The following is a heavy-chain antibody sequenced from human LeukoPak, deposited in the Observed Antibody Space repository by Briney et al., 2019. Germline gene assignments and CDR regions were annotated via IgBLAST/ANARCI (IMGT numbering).Heavy chain of an antibody. Sequence: ASVKVSCKASGYTFTSCYMHWVRQAPGQGLEWMGIINPSGGSTNYAQKFQGRVTMTRDTSISTAYMELSRLRSDDTAVYYCARRAGTDYWGQGTLVTVSS. J-gene: IGHJ4*02. V-gene: IGHV1-2*02. CDR3: ARRAGTDY. D-gene: IGHD6-19*01. CDR1: GYTFTSCY. CDR2: INPSGGST.